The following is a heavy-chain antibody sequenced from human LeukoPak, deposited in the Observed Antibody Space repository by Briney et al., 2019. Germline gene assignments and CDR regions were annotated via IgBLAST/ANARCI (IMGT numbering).Heavy chain of an antibody. CDR2: IGLSGSPL. D-gene: IGHD3-22*01. CDR1: GFPFSRFY. V-gene: IGHV3-11*04. CDR3: ARKDFSSGSFSY. Sequence: GGSLRLSCAVSGFPFSRFYTSWIRQAPGKGLEWISYIGLSGSPLDYADSVKGRFTISRDNAKNSLYLDMNSLRAEDTAVYYCARKDFSSGSFSYWGQGTLVTVSS. J-gene: IGHJ4*02.